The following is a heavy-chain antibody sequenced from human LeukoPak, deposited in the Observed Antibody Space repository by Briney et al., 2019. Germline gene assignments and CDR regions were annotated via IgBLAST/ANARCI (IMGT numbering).Heavy chain of an antibody. Sequence: SETLSLTCTVSGGSFSNYFWNWIRQPAGKGLEWLGRVDTSWNTNYNPSLKSRLTMSVDTSENQFSLKVTSVTAADTAVYYCARVCGSATGYRLCGFDIWGQGTVVTVSS. V-gene: IGHV4-4*07. J-gene: IGHJ3*02. CDR3: ARVCGSATGYRLCGFDI. D-gene: IGHD3-9*01. CDR1: GGSFSNYF. CDR2: VDTSWNT.